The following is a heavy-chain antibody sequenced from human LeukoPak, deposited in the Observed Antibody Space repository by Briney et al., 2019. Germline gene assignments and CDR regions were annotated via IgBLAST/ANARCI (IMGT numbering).Heavy chain of an antibody. D-gene: IGHD3-22*01. J-gene: IGHJ4*02. CDR3: ARGGNYYDSPFDY. Sequence: PSETLSLTCTVSGGSISSGSYYWSWIRQPAGKGLEWIGRIYTSGSTNYNPSLKSRVTISVDTSKNQFSLKLSSVTAADTAVYYCARGGNYYDSPFDYWGQGTLVTVSS. V-gene: IGHV4-61*02. CDR1: GGSISSGSYY. CDR2: IYTSGST.